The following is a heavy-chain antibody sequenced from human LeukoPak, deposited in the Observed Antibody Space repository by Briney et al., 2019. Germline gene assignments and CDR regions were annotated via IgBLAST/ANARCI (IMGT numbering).Heavy chain of an antibody. CDR2: ISGSGGST. D-gene: IGHD5-24*01. CDR3: AKSMAAYYYYGMDV. V-gene: IGHV3-23*01. CDR1: GFTFSSYA. J-gene: IGHJ6*02. Sequence: GGSLRLSCAASGFTFSSYAMNWVRQAPGKGLEWVSSISGSGGSTYRADSVKGRFTIPRDNSKNMLYLQMSSLRAEDTAVYYCAKSMAAYYYYGMDVWGQGTTVTVSS.